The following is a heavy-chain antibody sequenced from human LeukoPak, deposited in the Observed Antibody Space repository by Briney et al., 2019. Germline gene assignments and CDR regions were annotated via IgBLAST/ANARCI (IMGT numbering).Heavy chain of an antibody. J-gene: IGHJ4*02. V-gene: IGHV4-59*11. CDR2: IYYSGST. CDR1: GGSISSHY. D-gene: IGHD3-22*01. CDR3: ARELYDSSGYYDY. Sequence: SETLSLTCTVSGGSISSHYWSWIRQPPGKGLEWIGYIYYSGSTNYNPSLKSRVTISVDTSKNQFSLKLSSVTAADTAVYYCARELYDSSGYYDYWGQGTLVTVSS.